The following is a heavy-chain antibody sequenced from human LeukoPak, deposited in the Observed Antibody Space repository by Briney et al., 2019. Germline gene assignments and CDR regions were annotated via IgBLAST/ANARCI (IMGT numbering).Heavy chain of an antibody. CDR1: GFTFSSYS. V-gene: IGHV3-48*04. J-gene: IGHJ4*02. Sequence: GGSLRLSCAASGFTFSSYSMNWVRQAPGKGLEWVSCISSSSSTIYHADSVKGRFTISRDNAKNSLYLQMNSLRAEDTAVYYCARVRGGVAGYWGQGTLVTVSS. CDR2: ISSSSSTI. D-gene: IGHD6-19*01. CDR3: ARVRGGVAGY.